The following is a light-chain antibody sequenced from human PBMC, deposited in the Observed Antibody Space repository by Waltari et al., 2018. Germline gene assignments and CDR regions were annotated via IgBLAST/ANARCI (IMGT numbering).Light chain of an antibody. CDR2: DVS. V-gene: IGLV2-11*01. Sequence: QAALTQPPSVSGSPGQSVTISCTGTSSDIGGYNYVSWYQQHPGKAPKLMIYDVSKRPAGVSGRFSGSKAGNTASLTISGLQAEDEADYYCGSYAGSNTFVFGSGTKLTVL. CDR3: GSYAGSNTFV. CDR1: SSDIGGYNY. J-gene: IGLJ6*01.